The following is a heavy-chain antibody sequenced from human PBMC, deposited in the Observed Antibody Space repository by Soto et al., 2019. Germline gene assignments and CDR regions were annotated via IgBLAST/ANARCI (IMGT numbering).Heavy chain of an antibody. CDR2: INAGNGNT. D-gene: IGHD2-21*01. CDR3: ARVHCGGDCRPGEWFYYYGMDV. V-gene: IGHV1-3*01. J-gene: IGHJ6*02. CDR1: GYTFTSYA. Sequence: GASVKVSCKASGYTFTSYAIHWVRQAPGQRLEWMGWINAGNGNTKYSQKFQGRVTMTMDTSTSTVYMVLRSLTSEDTAVYYCARVHCGGDCRPGEWFYYYGMDVWGQGTTVTVSS.